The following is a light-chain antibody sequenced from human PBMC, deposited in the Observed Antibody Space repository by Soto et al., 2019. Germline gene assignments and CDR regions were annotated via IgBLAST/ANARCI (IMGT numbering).Light chain of an antibody. Sequence: QLVLTQSSSASASLGSSVKLTCTLSSGHSSYIIAWHQQQPGKAPRYLMKLEGSGSYNKGSGVPDRFSGSSSGADRYLTISHLQSEDEADYSCETWDSNTWVFGGGTKLTVL. CDR2: LEGSGSY. V-gene: IGLV4-60*03. J-gene: IGLJ3*02. CDR1: SGHSSYI. CDR3: ETWDSNTWV.